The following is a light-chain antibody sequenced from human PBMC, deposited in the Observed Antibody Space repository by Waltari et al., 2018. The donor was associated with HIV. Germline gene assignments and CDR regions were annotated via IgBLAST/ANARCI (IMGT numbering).Light chain of an antibody. CDR1: SSNIGNNP. Sequence: QSVLTQPPSASGTPGQRVTISCSGSSSNIGNNPVEWYQQFPGTAPKLLIYSNSTRPSGVPDRISGSKSGTSASLAIGGLQSDDEAYYYCASWEDSLHGPVVGGGTKLTVL. V-gene: IGLV1-44*01. CDR2: SNS. CDR3: ASWEDSLHGPV. J-gene: IGLJ2*01.